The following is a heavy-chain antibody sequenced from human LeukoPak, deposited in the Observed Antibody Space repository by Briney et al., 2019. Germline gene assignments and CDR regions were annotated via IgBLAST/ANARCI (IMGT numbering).Heavy chain of an antibody. V-gene: IGHV4-39*01. J-gene: IGHJ3*02. CDR2: IYYSGST. CDR3: ARHSRDSDIARGAAFDI. CDR1: GGSISSSSYY. Sequence: SETLSLTCTVSGGSISSSSYYWGWIRQPPGKGLEWTGSIYYSGSTYYNPSLKSRVTISVDTSKNQFSLKLSSVTAADTAVYYCARHSRDSDIARGAAFDIWGQGTMVTVSS. D-gene: IGHD2-15*01.